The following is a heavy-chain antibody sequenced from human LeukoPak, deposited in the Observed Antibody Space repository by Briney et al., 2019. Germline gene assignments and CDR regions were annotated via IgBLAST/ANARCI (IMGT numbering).Heavy chain of an antibody. V-gene: IGHV1-8*01. CDR3: ARAEMATTHACDI. CDR1: GYTFTSYD. Sequence: ASVKVSCKASGYTFTSYDINWVRQATGQGLEWMGWMNPNSGNTGYAQKFQGRVTMTRNTSISTAYMELSSLRSEDTAVYYCARAEMATTHACDIWGQGTMVTVSS. D-gene: IGHD5-24*01. CDR2: MNPNSGNT. J-gene: IGHJ3*02.